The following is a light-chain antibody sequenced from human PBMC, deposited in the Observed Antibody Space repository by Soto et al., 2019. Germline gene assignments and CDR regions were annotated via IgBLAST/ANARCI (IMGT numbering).Light chain of an antibody. CDR2: DAS. Sequence: DIQMTQSPSTLSGSVGDRVTITCRASQSISDYLAWYQQKPGKAPKLLIYDASNLESGVPSTFSGSGSGTDFTLTISSLQPEDFATYYCQQSYSTPRTFGQGTKVDIK. CDR3: QQSYSTPRT. V-gene: IGKV1-39*01. J-gene: IGKJ1*01. CDR1: QSISDY.